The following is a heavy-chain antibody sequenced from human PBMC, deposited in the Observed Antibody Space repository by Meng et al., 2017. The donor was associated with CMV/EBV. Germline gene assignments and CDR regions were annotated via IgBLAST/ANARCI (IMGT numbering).Heavy chain of an antibody. J-gene: IGHJ6*02. CDR3: TRPNAYYDFWSGYGMGYYYYGMDV. CDR1: GFTFSNAW. D-gene: IGHD3-3*01. CDR2: IKSKTDGGTT. Sequence: GESLKISCAASGFTFSNAWMSWVRQAPGKGLEWVGRIKSKTDGGTTDYAAPVKGRFTISRDDSKNTLYLQMNSLRPEDTAVYYCTRPNAYYDFWSGYGMGYYYYGMDVWGQGTTVTVSS. V-gene: IGHV3-15*01.